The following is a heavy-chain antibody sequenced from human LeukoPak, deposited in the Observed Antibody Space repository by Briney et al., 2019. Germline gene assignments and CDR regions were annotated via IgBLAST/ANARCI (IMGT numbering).Heavy chain of an antibody. CDR3: ARRRLGIAATLRY. CDR2: INHSGST. D-gene: IGHD2-15*01. V-gene: IGHV4-34*01. J-gene: IGHJ4*02. Sequence: WETLSLTCAVYGGSFSGYYWSWIRQPPGKGLEWIGEINHSGSTNYNPSLKSRVTISVDTSKNQFSLKLSSVTAADTAVYYCARRRLGIAATLRYWGQGTLVTVPS. CDR1: GGSFSGYY.